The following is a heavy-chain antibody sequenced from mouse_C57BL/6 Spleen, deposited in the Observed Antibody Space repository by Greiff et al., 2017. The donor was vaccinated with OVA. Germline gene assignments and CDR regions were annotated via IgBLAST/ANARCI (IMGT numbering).Heavy chain of an antibody. Sequence: VQLQQPGAELVKPGASVKVSCKASGYTFTSYWMHWVKQRPGQGLEWIGRIHPSDSDTNYNQKFKGKATLTVDKSSSTAYMQLSSLTSEDSAVYYCARSYSNYPYYFDYWGQGTTLTVSS. J-gene: IGHJ2*01. V-gene: IGHV1-74*01. CDR1: GYTFTSYW. CDR3: ARSYSNYPYYFDY. D-gene: IGHD2-5*01. CDR2: IHPSDSDT.